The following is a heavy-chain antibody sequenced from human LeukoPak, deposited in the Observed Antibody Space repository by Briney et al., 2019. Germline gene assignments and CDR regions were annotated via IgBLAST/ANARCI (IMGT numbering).Heavy chain of an antibody. V-gene: IGHV3-48*03. J-gene: IGHJ4*02. CDR2: ISSSGSTI. CDR3: ARAKGLAARPPGY. CDR1: GFTFSIYE. Sequence: GGSLRLSCAVSGFTFSIYEMNWVRQARGKGLEWVSYISSSGSTIYYADSVKGRFTISRDNAKNSLYLQMNSLRAEDTAVYYCARAKGLAARPPGYWGQGTLVTVSS. D-gene: IGHD6-6*01.